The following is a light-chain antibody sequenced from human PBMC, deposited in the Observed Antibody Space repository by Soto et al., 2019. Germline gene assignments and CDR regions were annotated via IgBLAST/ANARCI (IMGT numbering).Light chain of an antibody. CDR2: GAS. CDR1: LNIATN. Sequence: EMVVTQSPATLSASPGERATLSCRVSLNIATNLAWYQQKPGQAPSLLIYGASIRATGIPARFSGSGSGTQFTLTISSLQSEDFAVYYCQQYNNWPPILFGQGTKVDIK. V-gene: IGKV3-15*01. J-gene: IGKJ1*01. CDR3: QQYNNWPPIL.